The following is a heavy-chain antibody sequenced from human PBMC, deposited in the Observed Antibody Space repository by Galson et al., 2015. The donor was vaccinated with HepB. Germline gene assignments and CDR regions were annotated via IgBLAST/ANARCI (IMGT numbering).Heavy chain of an antibody. CDR3: AREEIAGMGRGYGMDV. J-gene: IGHJ6*02. V-gene: IGHV3-74*01. CDR1: GFTFSRSW. D-gene: IGHD3-10*01. Sequence: SLRLSCAASGFTFSRSWMHWVRQGPGKGLVWVSRINSAGSSTIYADSVKGRFAISRDNAKNTLYLQMNSLRAEDTAIYYCAREEIAGMGRGYGMDVWGQGTTVSVSS. CDR2: INSAGSST.